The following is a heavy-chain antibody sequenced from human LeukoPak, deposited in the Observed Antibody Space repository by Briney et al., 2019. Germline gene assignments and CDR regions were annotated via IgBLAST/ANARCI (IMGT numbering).Heavy chain of an antibody. J-gene: IGHJ1*01. CDR2: ISWDGGST. Sequence: PGGSLRLSCAASGFTFDDYTMHWVRQAPGKGLEWVSLISWDGGSTYYADSVKGRFTISRDNSKNSLYLQMNSLRTEDTALYYCARSYSSGWYGYFQHWGQGTLVTVSS. CDR3: ARSYSSGWYGYFQH. V-gene: IGHV3-43*01. D-gene: IGHD6-19*01. CDR1: GFTFDDYT.